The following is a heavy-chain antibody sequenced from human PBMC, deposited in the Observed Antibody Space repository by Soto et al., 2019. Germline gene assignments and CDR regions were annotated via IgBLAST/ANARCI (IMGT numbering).Heavy chain of an antibody. J-gene: IGHJ6*03. CDR3: ATLGEFAYYYYYYMDV. V-gene: IGHV4-39*01. D-gene: IGHD3-10*01. CDR2: IYYRGST. CDR1: GGSISSSSYY. Sequence: QLQLQESGPGLVKPSETLSLTCTVSGGSISSSSYYWGWIRQPPGKGLEWIGSIYYRGSTYYNPSLKSRVTISVDTSKNQFSLKLSSVTAADTAVYYCATLGEFAYYYYYYMDVWGKGTTVTVSS.